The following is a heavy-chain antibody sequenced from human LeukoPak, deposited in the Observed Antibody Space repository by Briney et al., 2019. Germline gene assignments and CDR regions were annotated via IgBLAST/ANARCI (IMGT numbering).Heavy chain of an antibody. J-gene: IGHJ4*02. CDR3: ARGITSSTVRGVTPAR. Sequence: SETLSLTCAVYGGSFSGYYWSWIRQPPGKGLEWIGEINHSGSTNYNPSLKSRVTISVDTSKNQFSLKLSSVTAADTAVYYCARGITSSTVRGVTPARWGQGTLVTVSS. D-gene: IGHD3-10*01. V-gene: IGHV4-34*01. CDR2: INHSGST. CDR1: GGSFSGYY.